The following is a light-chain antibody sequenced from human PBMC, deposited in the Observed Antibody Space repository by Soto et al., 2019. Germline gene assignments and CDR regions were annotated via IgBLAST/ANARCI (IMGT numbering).Light chain of an antibody. Sequence: DIVMTQSPDSLAVSLGERATINCKSSQSVLYSSNNKNYLAWYQQKPGQPPKLLIYWASTRESGVPDRFSGSGSGTDFTLTISSLQAEDAAVYYCQQYYTISYTFDQGTKLEIK. V-gene: IGKV4-1*01. CDR2: WAS. J-gene: IGKJ2*01. CDR3: QQYYTISYT. CDR1: QSVLYSSNNKNY.